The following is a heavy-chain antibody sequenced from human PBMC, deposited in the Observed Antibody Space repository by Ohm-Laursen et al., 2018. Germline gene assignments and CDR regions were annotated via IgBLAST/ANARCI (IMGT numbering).Heavy chain of an antibody. CDR2: INHSGST. Sequence: SGTLSLTCVVYGGSFSGYYWSWIRQPPGKGLEWIGEINHSGSTNYNPSLKSRVTISVDTSKNQFSLKLSSVTAADTAVYYCARRGHAFDIWGQGTMVTVSS. CDR1: GGSFSGYY. CDR3: ARRGHAFDI. V-gene: IGHV4-34*01. J-gene: IGHJ3*02.